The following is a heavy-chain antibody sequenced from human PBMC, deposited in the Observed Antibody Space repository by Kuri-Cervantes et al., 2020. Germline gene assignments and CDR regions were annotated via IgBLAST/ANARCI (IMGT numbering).Heavy chain of an antibody. J-gene: IGHJ5*02. CDR3: ASRGYCSRTNCQNWFDP. CDR1: GYNFASYW. Sequence: KVSCKGSGYNFASYWIGWVRQMPGKGLEWMGIIYPGDSDTRYSPSFQGQVTISADKSISTAYLQWSNLKASDTAMYYCASRGYCSRTNCQNWFDPWGQGTLVTVSS. V-gene: IGHV5-51*01. CDR2: IYPGDSDT. D-gene: IGHD2-2*01.